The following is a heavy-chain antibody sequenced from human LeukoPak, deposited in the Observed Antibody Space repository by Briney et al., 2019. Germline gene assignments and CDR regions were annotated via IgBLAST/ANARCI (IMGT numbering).Heavy chain of an antibody. CDR2: ISTSSSYI. CDR1: GFTFNGYS. D-gene: IGHD4-17*01. CDR3: ARNRGDPSYFDY. V-gene: IGHV3-21*01. Sequence: KPGGSLRLSCTASGFTFNGYSMNWVRQAPGKGLEWVSSISTSSSYIYYADYVKGRFTISRNNPKNSLYLQMNSLRAEDTAVDYCARNRGDPSYFDYWGQGTLVTVSS. J-gene: IGHJ4*02.